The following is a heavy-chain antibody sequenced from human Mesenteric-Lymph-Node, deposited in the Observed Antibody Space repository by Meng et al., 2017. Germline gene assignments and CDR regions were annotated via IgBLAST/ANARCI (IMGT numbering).Heavy chain of an antibody. V-gene: IGHV4-4*02. D-gene: IGHD4-17*01. J-gene: IGHJ4*02. CDR1: GGSISSSNW. Sequence: QGQLQGSGPGLVKPSGTLSLTCAVSGGSISSSNWWSWVRQPPGKGLEWIGEIYHSGRTNYNPSVKSRVSMSVDKSQNHFSLRLSSVTAADTAVYYCTTLYGDSISWGQGTLVTVSS. CDR2: IYHSGRT. CDR3: TTLYGDSIS.